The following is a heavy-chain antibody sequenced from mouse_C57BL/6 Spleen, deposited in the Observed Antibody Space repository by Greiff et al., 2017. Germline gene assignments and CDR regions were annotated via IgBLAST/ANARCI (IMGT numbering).Heavy chain of an antibody. J-gene: IGHJ2*01. CDR1: GFNIKDDY. V-gene: IGHV14-4*01. D-gene: IGHD2-3*01. CDR3: TTDGYYDY. Sequence: VQLQQSGAELVRPGASVKLSCTASGFNIKDDYMHWVKQRPEQGLEWIGWIDPANGDTEYASKFQGKATITADKSSNTAYLQLSSLTSADTAVYYCTTDGYYDYWGQGTTLTVSS. CDR2: IDPANGDT.